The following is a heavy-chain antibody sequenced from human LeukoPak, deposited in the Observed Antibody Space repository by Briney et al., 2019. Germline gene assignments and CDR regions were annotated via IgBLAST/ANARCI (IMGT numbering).Heavy chain of an antibody. CDR3: ARRAVVGGYVDY. CDR2: IYYSGST. CDR1: GGSVSSDTYY. D-gene: IGHD4-23*01. J-gene: IGHJ4*02. V-gene: IGHV4-61*01. Sequence: SETLSLTCTVSGGSVSSDTYYWSWIRQPPGKGLEWIGYIYYSGSTNYNPSLKSRVTISLDTSKNQFSLKLSAVTAADKVVYYCARRAVVGGYVDYWGEGTLVSVSS.